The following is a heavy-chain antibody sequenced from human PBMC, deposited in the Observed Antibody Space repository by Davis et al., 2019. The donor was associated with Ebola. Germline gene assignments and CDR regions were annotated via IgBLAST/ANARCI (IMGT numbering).Heavy chain of an antibody. CDR2: IIPILGIA. J-gene: IGHJ6*02. Sequence: AASVKVSCKASGGTFSSYAISWVRQAPGQGLEWMGRIIPILGIANYAQKFQGRVTITADESTSTAYMELSSLRSEDTAVYYCAREFSGSYPYYYGMDVWGQGTTVTVSS. CDR3: AREFSGSYPYYYGMDV. CDR1: GGTFSSYA. V-gene: IGHV1-69*04. D-gene: IGHD1-26*01.